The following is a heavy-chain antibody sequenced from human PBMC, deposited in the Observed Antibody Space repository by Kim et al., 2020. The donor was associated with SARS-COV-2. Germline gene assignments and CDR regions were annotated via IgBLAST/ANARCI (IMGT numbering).Heavy chain of an antibody. D-gene: IGHD3-10*01. Sequence: GGSLRLSCAASGFTFSSYAMHWVRQAPGKGLEWVAVISYDGSNKYYADSVKGRFTISRDNSKNTLYLQMNSLRAEDTAVYYCARDMFSWVTMVRGVIPGRENGMDVWGQGTTVTVSS. V-gene: IGHV3-30*04. CDR1: GFTFSSYA. CDR3: ARDMFSWVTMVRGVIPGRENGMDV. CDR2: ISYDGSNK. J-gene: IGHJ6*02.